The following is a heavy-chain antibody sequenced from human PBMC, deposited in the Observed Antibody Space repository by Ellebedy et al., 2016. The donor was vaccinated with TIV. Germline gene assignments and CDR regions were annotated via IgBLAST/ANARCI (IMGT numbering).Heavy chain of an antibody. Sequence: PGGSLRLSCAASGFTFSSYSVNWVRQAPGKGLEWVSSISSSSSYIYYADSVKVRFTISRDNAKNSLYLQMTSLRAEDTAVYYCARDPSERRGIYSSSAFVDYWGQGTLVTVSS. D-gene: IGHD6-6*01. CDR1: GFTFSSYS. V-gene: IGHV3-21*01. CDR2: ISSSSSYI. J-gene: IGHJ4*02. CDR3: ARDPSERRGIYSSSAFVDY.